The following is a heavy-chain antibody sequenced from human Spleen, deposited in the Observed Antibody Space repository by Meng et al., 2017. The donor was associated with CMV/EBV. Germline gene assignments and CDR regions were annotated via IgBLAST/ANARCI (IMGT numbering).Heavy chain of an antibody. V-gene: IGHV4-30-4*08. Sequence: CTVSGGSISSAGYHWIWIRQPPEKGLEYLGYIHHSGNTYCNPSFKSRLAMSVDTSKNQFSLRVNSMTVADTAVYFCARVGPTGWFDPWGQGTLVTVSS. D-gene: IGHD1-1*01. CDR3: ARVGPTGWFDP. J-gene: IGHJ5*02. CDR2: IHHSGNT. CDR1: GGSISSAGYH.